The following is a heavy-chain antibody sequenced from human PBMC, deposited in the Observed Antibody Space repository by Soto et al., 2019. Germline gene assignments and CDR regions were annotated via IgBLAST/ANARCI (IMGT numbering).Heavy chain of an antibody. Sequence: SETLSLTCTVSGGSISGYYWSWIRQPPGTGLEWIGYLYFSGSTNYNPSLKSRVTISVDTSKNQFSLKLSSVTAADTAVYYCARGIEGWYQGRYYYGMDVWGQGTTVTVSS. D-gene: IGHD6-19*01. CDR3: ARGIEGWYQGRYYYGMDV. CDR2: LYFSGST. CDR1: GGSISGYY. V-gene: IGHV4-59*01. J-gene: IGHJ6*02.